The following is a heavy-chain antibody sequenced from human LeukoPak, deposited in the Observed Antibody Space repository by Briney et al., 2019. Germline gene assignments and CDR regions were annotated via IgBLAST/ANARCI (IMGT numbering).Heavy chain of an antibody. CDR3: ASHFRYDAFDI. Sequence: ASVKVSCKASGYTFTGYYMHWVRQAPGQGLEWMGWMNPNSGNTGYAQKFQGRVTITRNTSISTAYMELSSLRSEDTAVYYCASHFRYDAFDIWGQGTMVTVSS. D-gene: IGHD3-3*02. CDR1: GYTFTGYY. J-gene: IGHJ3*02. CDR2: MNPNSGNT. V-gene: IGHV1-8*03.